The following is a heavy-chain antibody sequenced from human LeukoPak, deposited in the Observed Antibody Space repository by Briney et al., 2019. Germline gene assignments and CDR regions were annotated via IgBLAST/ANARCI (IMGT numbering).Heavy chain of an antibody. J-gene: IGHJ4*02. CDR2: ISSSSSYI. Sequence: PGGSLRLSCAASGFTFSSYSMNWVRQAPGKGLEWVSSISSSSSYIYYADSVKGRFTISRDNAKNSLYLQMNSLRAEDTAVYYCASAAGGWYQYYFDYWGQGTLVTVSS. CDR3: ASAAGGWYQYYFDY. CDR1: GFTFSSYS. D-gene: IGHD6-19*01. V-gene: IGHV3-21*01.